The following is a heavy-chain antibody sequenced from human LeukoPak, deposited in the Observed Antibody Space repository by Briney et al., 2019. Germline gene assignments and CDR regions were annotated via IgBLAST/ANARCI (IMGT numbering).Heavy chain of an antibody. CDR1: GASISNYY. J-gene: IGHJ4*02. CDR3: ARSLSGSYSYFDY. CDR2: IYTSGST. V-gene: IGHV4-4*07. D-gene: IGHD1-26*01. Sequence: PSETLSLTCIVSGASISNYYWSRIRQPAGKGLEWIGRIYTSGSTNYKPSLKSRVTMSADTSKNQFSLKLSSVTAADTAVYYCARSLSGSYSYFDYWGQGTLVTVSS.